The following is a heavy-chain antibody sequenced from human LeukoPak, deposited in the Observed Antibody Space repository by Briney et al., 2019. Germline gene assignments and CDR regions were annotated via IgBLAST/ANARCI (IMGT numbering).Heavy chain of an antibody. Sequence: GGSLRLSCAASGFTFSSYWMNWVRQSPGKGLEWVADIKQDGSEKYYVDSVKGRFTISRDNAKNSLYLQMNSLRAEDTAVYYCARDPASLRSYYYYYGMDVWGQGTTVTVSS. D-gene: IGHD4-17*01. CDR3: ARDPASLRSYYYYYGMDV. J-gene: IGHJ6*02. CDR1: GFTFSSYW. V-gene: IGHV3-7*01. CDR2: IKQDGSEK.